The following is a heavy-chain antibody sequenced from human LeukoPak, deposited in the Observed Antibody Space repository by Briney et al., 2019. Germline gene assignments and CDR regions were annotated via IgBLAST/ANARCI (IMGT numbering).Heavy chain of an antibody. CDR3: ARGPYDPYYFDY. Sequence: GGSLRLSCAASGFTFSSYEMNWVRQAPGKGLEWVLYISSSGSTIYYADSVKGRFTISRDNAKNSLYLQMNSLRAEDTAVYYCARGPYDPYYFDYWGQGTLVTVSS. CDR1: GFTFSSYE. D-gene: IGHD3-3*01. V-gene: IGHV3-48*03. CDR2: ISSSGSTI. J-gene: IGHJ4*02.